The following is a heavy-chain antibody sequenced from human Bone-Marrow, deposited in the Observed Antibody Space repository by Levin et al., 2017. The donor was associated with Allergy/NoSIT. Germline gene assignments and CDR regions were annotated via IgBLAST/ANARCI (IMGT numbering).Heavy chain of an antibody. Sequence: LSLTCAASGFLFSNFGMHWVRPAPGKGLEWVALISSDVKKTYYADSVKGRFNISRDNSKNSVYLQMNSLRGDDTAIYYCASLRYCTGNSCYSRDDAWGQGILVTVSS. D-gene: IGHD2-15*01. J-gene: IGHJ5*02. V-gene: IGHV3-30*03. CDR1: GFLFSNFG. CDR2: ISSDVKKT. CDR3: ASLRYCTGNSCYSRDDA.